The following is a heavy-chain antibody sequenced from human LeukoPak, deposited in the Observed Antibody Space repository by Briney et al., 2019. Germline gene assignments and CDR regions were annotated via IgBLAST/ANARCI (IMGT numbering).Heavy chain of an antibody. J-gene: IGHJ4*02. D-gene: IGHD3-10*01. Sequence: ASVKVSCKAFGYTFTSNYMHWVRQAPGQGPEWMGVISPSGGSTTYAQKFQGRVTVTRDMSTSTVYMELSSLKSEDTALYYCARGVGELSGGRDFDYWGQGTLVTVSS. CDR2: ISPSGGST. V-gene: IGHV1-46*01. CDR3: ARGVGELSGGRDFDY. CDR1: GYTFTSNY.